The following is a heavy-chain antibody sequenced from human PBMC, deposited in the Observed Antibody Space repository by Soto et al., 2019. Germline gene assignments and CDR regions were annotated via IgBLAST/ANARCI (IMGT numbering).Heavy chain of an antibody. CDR3: TTTPLNSSGGPDAFDI. V-gene: IGHV1-69*06. J-gene: IGHJ3*02. D-gene: IGHD6-25*01. CDR2: IIPQFAAA. Sequence: QVQLEQSGAEVKKPGSSVKVSCKASGGTFSSSPIYWVRQAPEQGLEWMGGIIPQFAAANYAQKFQGSVMITADKSTSTAYLELSGLRSEDTAVYYCTTTPLNSSGGPDAFDIWGQGTMVTVSS. CDR1: GGTFSSSP.